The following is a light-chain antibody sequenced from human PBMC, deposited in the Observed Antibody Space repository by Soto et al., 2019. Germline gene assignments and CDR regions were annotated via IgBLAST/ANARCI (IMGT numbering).Light chain of an antibody. V-gene: IGLV2-14*01. CDR2: AVN. CDR1: ARDVGAYNY. Sequence: QSVLTQPASVSGSPGQSITISCTGTARDVGAYNYVSWYQQHPGKAPKLIIYAVNNRPSGVADRVSGSKSGDTASLTISGLQPEDEAHYYCSSFTFSTTLVFGGGTQLTVL. CDR3: SSFTFSTTLV. J-gene: IGLJ2*01.